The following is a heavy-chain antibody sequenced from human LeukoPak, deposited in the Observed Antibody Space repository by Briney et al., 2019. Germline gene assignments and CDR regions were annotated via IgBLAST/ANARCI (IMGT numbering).Heavy chain of an antibody. V-gene: IGHV1-2*06. D-gene: IGHD5-18*01. CDR2: INPNSGGT. CDR3: TTSPVDTAMRDFDY. J-gene: IGHJ4*02. Sequence: ASVKVSCKASGYTFTSYYMHWVRQAPGQGLEWMGRINPNSGGTNYAQKFQGRVTMTRDTSISTAYMELSRLRSDDTAVFYCTTSPVDTAMRDFDYWGQGTLVTVSS. CDR1: GYTFTSYY.